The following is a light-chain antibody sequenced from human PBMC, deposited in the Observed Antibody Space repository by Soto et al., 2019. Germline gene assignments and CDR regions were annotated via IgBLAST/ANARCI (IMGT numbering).Light chain of an antibody. Sequence: QSALTQPASVSGSPGQSITISCSGNRSDVGSYNLVSWYQQHPGKAPKLLIYEVSRRPSGVSDRFSASKSGNTASLTISGLQAEDEPDYYCLSFAGSQGDVFGTGTKLTVL. CDR2: EVS. V-gene: IGLV2-23*02. J-gene: IGLJ1*01. CDR1: RSDVGSYNL. CDR3: LSFAGSQGDV.